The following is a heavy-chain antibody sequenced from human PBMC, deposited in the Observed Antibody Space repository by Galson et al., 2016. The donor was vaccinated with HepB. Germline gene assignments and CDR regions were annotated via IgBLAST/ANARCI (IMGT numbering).Heavy chain of an antibody. CDR1: GFTFHDHA. CDR3: AKDGGEDWTTAKPDY. V-gene: IGHV3-9*01. CDR2: ISWNSRNI. D-gene: IGHD4-17*01. Sequence: SLRLSCAASGFTFHDHAMHWVRQTPGKGLEWVSGISWNSRNIGYADSVKGRFTISRDNAKNSVFLQMNSLRTEDTALYYCAKDGGEDWTTAKPDYGGQGTLVTVSS. J-gene: IGHJ4*02.